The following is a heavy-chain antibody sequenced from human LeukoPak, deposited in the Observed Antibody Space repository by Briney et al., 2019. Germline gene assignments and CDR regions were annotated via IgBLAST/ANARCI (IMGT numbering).Heavy chain of an antibody. J-gene: IGHJ3*02. CDR2: INSSGGST. CDR3: AREKSYYYYSSGSRGVFDI. CDR1: GYTFTSYY. V-gene: IGHV1-46*01. Sequence: ASVKVSCKASGYTFTSYYMHWVRQAPGQGLEWMGIINSSGGSTSYAQKFQGRVTMTRDMSTSTVYMELSSLRSEDTDVYYCAREKSYYYYSSGSRGVFDIWGQGTMVTVSS. D-gene: IGHD3-22*01.